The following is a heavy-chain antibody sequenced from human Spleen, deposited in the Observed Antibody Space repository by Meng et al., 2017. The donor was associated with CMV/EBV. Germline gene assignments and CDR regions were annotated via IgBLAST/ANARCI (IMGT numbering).Heavy chain of an antibody. CDR2: INHSGST. CDR1: GGSFSGYY. Sequence: LSLPCAGVGGSFSGYYWSWVRQPPGKGLEWIGEINHSGSTNYHPSLKSRVTISVDTSKNQFSLKLSSVTAADTAVYYCARGPPFRDWGQGTLVTVSS. CDR3: ARGPPFRD. V-gene: IGHV4-34*01. J-gene: IGHJ4*02.